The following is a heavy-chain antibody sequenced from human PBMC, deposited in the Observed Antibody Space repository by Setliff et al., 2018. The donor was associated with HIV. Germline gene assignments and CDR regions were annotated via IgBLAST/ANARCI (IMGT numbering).Heavy chain of an antibody. CDR2: ISYDGNVK. CDR1: GFTFSYFA. CDR3: AREPTYYYESSGPYDAFDI. D-gene: IGHD3-22*01. Sequence: GGSLRLSCAASGFTFSYFAMHWVRQAPGKGLEWVAVISYDGNVKYYADSVKGRFTISRDNSKNTLYVQMNSLRPEDTAVYYCAREPTYYYESSGPYDAFDIWGQGTMVTVSS. J-gene: IGHJ3*02. V-gene: IGHV3-30*04.